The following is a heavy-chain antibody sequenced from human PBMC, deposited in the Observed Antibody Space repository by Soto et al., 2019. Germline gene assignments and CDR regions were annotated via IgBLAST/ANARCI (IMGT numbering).Heavy chain of an antibody. J-gene: IGHJ6*02. Sequence: XESLRLSCAASRFTFSGSSMHWVRQASGKGLEWVGRIRSKANSYATAYAASVKGRFTISRDDSKNTAYLQMNSLKTEDTAVYYCTTRCSSTSCYGNYYYYYGMDVWGQGTTVTVSS. V-gene: IGHV3-73*01. CDR1: RFTFSGSS. CDR3: TTRCSSTSCYGNYYYYYGMDV. CDR2: IRSKANSYAT. D-gene: IGHD2-2*01.